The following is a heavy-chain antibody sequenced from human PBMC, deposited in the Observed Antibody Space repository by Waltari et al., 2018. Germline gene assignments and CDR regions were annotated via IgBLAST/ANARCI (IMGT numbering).Heavy chain of an antibody. D-gene: IGHD3-3*01. CDR2: SILGRT. J-gene: IGHJ4*02. V-gene: IGHV4-61*09. Sequence: QVYLQESGPGLVEPSQTLSLTCRVFGVSLSSGSFYWTWIRQPAGKGLEWVGYSILGRTNYNPSLKSRVNISVDTSKNQFSLNLSSVTAADTAVYFCAASTVFGVVVDYWGQGTPVTVSS. CDR1: GVSLSSGSFY. CDR3: AASTVFGVVVDY.